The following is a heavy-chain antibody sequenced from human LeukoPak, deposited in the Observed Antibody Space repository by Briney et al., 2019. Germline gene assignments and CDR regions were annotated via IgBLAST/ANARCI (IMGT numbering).Heavy chain of an antibody. CDR3: AKGLDYGDYRWFDP. J-gene: IGHJ5*02. CDR2: ISGSGGST. V-gene: IGHV3-23*01. Sequence: PGGSLRPSCAASGFTFSSYAMSWVRQAPGKGLEWVSAISGSGGSTYYADSVKGRFTISRDNSKNTLYLQMNSLRAEDTAVYYCAKGLDYGDYRWFDPWGQGTLVTVSS. CDR1: GFTFSSYA. D-gene: IGHD4-17*01.